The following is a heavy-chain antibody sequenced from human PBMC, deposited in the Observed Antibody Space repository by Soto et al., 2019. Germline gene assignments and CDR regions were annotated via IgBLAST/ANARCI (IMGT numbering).Heavy chain of an antibody. V-gene: IGHV3-21*01. J-gene: IGHJ4*02. Sequence: GSLRLSCAASGFTFSNYSMNWVRQAPGKGLEWVSSISSQNDYIYYADSLKGRFTISRDNAKNSLYLQLRSLRAEDTAVYYCARGTMGQQWLVRPLDYWGQGTLVTVSS. D-gene: IGHD6-19*01. CDR2: ISSQNDYI. CDR3: ARGTMGQQWLVRPLDY. CDR1: GFTFSNYS.